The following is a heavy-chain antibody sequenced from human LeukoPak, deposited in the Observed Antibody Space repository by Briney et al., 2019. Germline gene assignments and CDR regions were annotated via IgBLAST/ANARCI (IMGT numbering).Heavy chain of an antibody. CDR3: AKDRDIVVVPAAIRQGLDY. V-gene: IGHV3-30*18. Sequence: PGGSLRLSCAASGFTFSSYGMHWVRQAPGKGLEWVAVISYDGSNKYYADYVKGRFTTSRDNSKNTLYLQMNSLRAEDTAVYYCAKDRDIVVVPAAIRQGLDYWGQGTLVTVSS. CDR1: GFTFSSYG. D-gene: IGHD2-2*01. CDR2: ISYDGSNK. J-gene: IGHJ4*02.